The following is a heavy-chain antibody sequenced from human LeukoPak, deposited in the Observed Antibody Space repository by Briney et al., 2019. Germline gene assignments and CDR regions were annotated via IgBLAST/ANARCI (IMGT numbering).Heavy chain of an antibody. J-gene: IGHJ4*02. CDR1: GGSISSGGYY. CDR2: IYYSGST. D-gene: IGHD2-15*01. Sequence: SETLSLTCTVSGGSISSGGYYWSWIRQHPGKGLEWIGYIYYSGSTYYNPSLKSRVTISVDTSKNQFSLKLSSVTAADTAVYYCASNLLGYCSGGSCYGGRYFDYWGQGTLVTVSS. V-gene: IGHV4-31*03. CDR3: ASNLLGYCSGGSCYGGRYFDY.